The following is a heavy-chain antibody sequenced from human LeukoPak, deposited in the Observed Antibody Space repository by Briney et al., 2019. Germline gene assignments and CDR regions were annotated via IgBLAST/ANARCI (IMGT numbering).Heavy chain of an antibody. V-gene: IGHV4-34*01. CDR2: INHSGST. Sequence: SETLSLTCGVYGGSFSGYYWSWIRQPPGKGLEWIGEINHSGSTNYNPSLKSQVTISVDTSKNQFSLKVSSVTAADTAVYYCAREMEGGNPIDYWGQGTLVTVSS. D-gene: IGHD4-23*01. CDR3: AREMEGGNPIDY. CDR1: GGSFSGYY. J-gene: IGHJ4*02.